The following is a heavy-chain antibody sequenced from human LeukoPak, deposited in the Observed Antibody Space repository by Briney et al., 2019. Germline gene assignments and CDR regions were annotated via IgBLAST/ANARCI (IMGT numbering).Heavy chain of an antibody. D-gene: IGHD5-18*01. Sequence: PGGSLRLSCAASGFTFSSYGMHWVRQAPGKGLEWVAFIRYDGSNKYYADSVKGRFTISRHNSKNTLYLQMNSLRAEDTAVYYCAKGMSAMAKSDAFDIWGERTIVTVSS. CDR2: IRYDGSNK. J-gene: IGHJ3*02. CDR1: GFTFSSYG. CDR3: AKGMSAMAKSDAFDI. V-gene: IGHV3-30*02.